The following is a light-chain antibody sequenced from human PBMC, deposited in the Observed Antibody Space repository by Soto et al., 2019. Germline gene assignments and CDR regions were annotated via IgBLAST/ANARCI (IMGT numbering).Light chain of an antibody. V-gene: IGKV3-15*01. Sequence: EIVMTQSPGTLSVSPGERATLSCRASQGFSSNLAWYQHKPGQAPRLLIYGASTRATGIPARFSGSGSGTDFTLTINRLEAEDSAVYYCQQYAASPPYTFGQGTKV. CDR2: GAS. J-gene: IGKJ2*01. CDR1: QGFSSN. CDR3: QQYAASPPYT.